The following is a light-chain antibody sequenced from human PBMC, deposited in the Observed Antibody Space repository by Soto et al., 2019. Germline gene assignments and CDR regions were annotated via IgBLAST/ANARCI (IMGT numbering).Light chain of an antibody. CDR1: QGIRDD. V-gene: IGKV1-6*02. Sequence: AIQMTQSPSSLSASVGDRVTITCRASQGIRDDLGWYQQKPGRAPKLLIYAASSLQSGVPSRFSGSGSGTDFTLTISSLQPEDFATYYCLQDHTYPRTFVQGTKVDIK. J-gene: IGKJ1*01. CDR2: AAS. CDR3: LQDHTYPRT.